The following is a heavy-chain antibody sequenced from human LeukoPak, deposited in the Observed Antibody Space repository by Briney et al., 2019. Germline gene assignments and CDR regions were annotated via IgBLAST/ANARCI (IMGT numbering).Heavy chain of an antibody. CDR3: ARDFSGWYYNWFDP. D-gene: IGHD6-19*01. V-gene: IGHV3-74*01. CDR2: INSDGTGT. Sequence: PGGSLRLSCAASGFTFNSYWMHWVRQAPAKGLVWVSRINSDGTGTTYADSVKGRFTISRDNAKNTLYLQMNSLRAEDTAVYYCARDFSGWYYNWFDPWGQGTLVTVSS. CDR1: GFTFNSYW. J-gene: IGHJ5*02.